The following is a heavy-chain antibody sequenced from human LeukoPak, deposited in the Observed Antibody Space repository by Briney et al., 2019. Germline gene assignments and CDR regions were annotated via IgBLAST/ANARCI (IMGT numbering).Heavy chain of an antibody. D-gene: IGHD6-19*01. V-gene: IGHV1-18*01. CDR2: ISAYNGNT. CDR1: GYTFTSYG. J-gene: IGHJ4*02. Sequence: ASVTVSCTASGYTFTSYGVSWVRQAPGQGLEWIGWISAYNGNTNYAQKLQGRVTMTTDTSTSTAYMELRRLRSDDTAVYYCARGSGWGDYFDYWGQGTLVTVSS. CDR3: ARGSGWGDYFDY.